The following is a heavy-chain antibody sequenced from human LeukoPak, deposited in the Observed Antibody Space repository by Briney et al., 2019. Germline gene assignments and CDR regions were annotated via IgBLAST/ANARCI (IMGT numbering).Heavy chain of an antibody. CDR3: ARGLMADIVVVPAGVYFDY. D-gene: IGHD2-2*01. J-gene: IGHJ4*02. CDR2: IYYSGST. CDR1: GGSISSYY. Sequence: SETLSLTCTVSGGSISSYYWSWIRQPPGKGLEWIGYIYYSGSTNYNPSLKSRVTISVDTSKNQFSLKLSSVTAADTAVYYCARGLMADIVVVPAGVYFDYWGQGTLVTVSS. V-gene: IGHV4-59*01.